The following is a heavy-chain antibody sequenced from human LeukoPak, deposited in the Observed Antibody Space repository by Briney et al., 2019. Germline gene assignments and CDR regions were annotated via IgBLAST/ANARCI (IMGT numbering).Heavy chain of an antibody. CDR1: GFTLSDYH. CDR3: ARVVRPNCSSTSCYTFYYYYYMDV. V-gene: IGHV3-48*04. J-gene: IGHJ6*03. Sequence: PGGSLRLSCAASGFTLSDYHMNWGRQAPGKGLEWVSYISSSSSTIYYADSVKGRFTISRDNAKNSLYLQMNSLRAEDTAVYYCARVVRPNCSSTSCYTFYYYYYMDVWGKGATVTVSS. CDR2: ISSSSSTI. D-gene: IGHD2-2*02.